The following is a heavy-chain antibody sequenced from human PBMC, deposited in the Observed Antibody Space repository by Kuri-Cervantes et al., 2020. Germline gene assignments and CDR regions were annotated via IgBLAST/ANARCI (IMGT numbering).Heavy chain of an antibody. J-gene: IGHJ6*03. V-gene: IGHV1-69*05. CDR1: GYTFTSYG. CDR3: ATNMGGRWGSYRRHYYYYYMDV. D-gene: IGHD3-16*02. Sequence: SVQVSCQASGYTFTSYGISWVRQAPGQGLEWMGGIIPIFGTANYAQKFQGRVTITTDESTSTAYMELSSLRSEDTAVYYCATNMGGRWGSYRRHYYYYYMDVWGKGTTVTVSS. CDR2: IIPIFGTA.